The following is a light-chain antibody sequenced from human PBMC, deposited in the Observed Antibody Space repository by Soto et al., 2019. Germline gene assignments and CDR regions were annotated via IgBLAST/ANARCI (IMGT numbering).Light chain of an antibody. J-gene: IGKJ1*01. V-gene: IGKV1-39*01. CDR3: QQSYTTPRT. CDR1: QSISTF. Sequence: DIQMTQSPSSLSASVGDRVSVTCRASQSISTFLNWYQQRPGEAPKLLIYAASSLQSGVPSMFSGSGSEADVTLTIGSLQPEDFATYYCQQSYTTPRTFGQGTKVEVK. CDR2: AAS.